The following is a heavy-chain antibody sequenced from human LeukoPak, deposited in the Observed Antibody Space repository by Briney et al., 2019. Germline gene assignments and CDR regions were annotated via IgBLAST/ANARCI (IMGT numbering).Heavy chain of an antibody. CDR2: ISGSGGST. V-gene: IGHV3-23*01. CDR3: AKLGQEGYCSSTSCPTQDY. D-gene: IGHD2-2*01. J-gene: IGHJ4*02. CDR1: GFTFSSYA. Sequence: PGGSLRLSCAASGFTFSSYAMSWVRQAPGKGLEWASAISGSGGSTYYADSVKGRFTISRDNSKNTLYLQMNSLRAEDTAVYYCAKLGQEGYCSSTSCPTQDYWGQGTLVTVSS.